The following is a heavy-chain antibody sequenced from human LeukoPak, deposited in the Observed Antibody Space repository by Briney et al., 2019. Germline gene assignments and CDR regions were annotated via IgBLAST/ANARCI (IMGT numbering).Heavy chain of an antibody. V-gene: IGHV3-53*01. CDR3: ARVDRQWLSDY. D-gene: IGHD6-19*01. CDR1: GFTVSNKY. Sequence: GGSLRLSCAASGFTVSNKYMSWVRQAPGKGLEWVSIIYSGGSTYYADSVKGRFTISRDNPKNTLYLQMNSLRAEDTAVYYRARVDRQWLSDYWGQGTLVTVSS. J-gene: IGHJ4*02. CDR2: IYSGGST.